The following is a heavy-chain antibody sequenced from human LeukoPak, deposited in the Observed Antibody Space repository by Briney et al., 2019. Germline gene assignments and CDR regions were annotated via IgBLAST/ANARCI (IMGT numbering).Heavy chain of an antibody. Sequence: GGSLRLSCAASGFTFSNYWMNWVRQAPGKGLQWVANINRDGREEYYVDSVKGRFTISRDNAKNSLSLQMNSLRAEDTAVYYCARAGGSGSYDYYYYGMDVWGQGTTVTVSS. CDR1: GFTFSNYW. D-gene: IGHD3-10*01. CDR3: ARAGGSGSYDYYYYGMDV. V-gene: IGHV3-7*03. J-gene: IGHJ6*02. CDR2: INRDGREE.